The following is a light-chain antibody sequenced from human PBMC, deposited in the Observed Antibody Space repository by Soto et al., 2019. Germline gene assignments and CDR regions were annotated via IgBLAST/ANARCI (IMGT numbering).Light chain of an antibody. V-gene: IGKV1-39*01. Sequence: DIQMTQSPSSLSASVGDRFTVTCRTSQNIYNYLNWYQQKPGKAPKLLIYSASSVQSGVPSRFSGSGSGTDFTLTISSLQPEDFATYYCQQTHSTPVTFGQGTRLEIK. J-gene: IGKJ5*01. CDR3: QQTHSTPVT. CDR2: SAS. CDR1: QNIYNY.